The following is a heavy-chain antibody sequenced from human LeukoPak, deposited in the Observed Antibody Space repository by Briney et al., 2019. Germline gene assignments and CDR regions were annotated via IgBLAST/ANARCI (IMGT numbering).Heavy chain of an antibody. CDR2: ISSSSSYI. J-gene: IGHJ4*02. CDR3: ARGGTLRSYYFDY. D-gene: IGHD1-1*01. CDR1: GFTFSSYS. V-gene: IGHV3-21*01. Sequence: PGGSLRLSCAASGFTFSSYSMNWVRQAPGKGLEWVSSISSSSSYIYYADSVKGRFTISRDNAKNSLYLQMNSLRAEDTAVYYCARGGTLRSYYFDYWGQGTLVTVSS.